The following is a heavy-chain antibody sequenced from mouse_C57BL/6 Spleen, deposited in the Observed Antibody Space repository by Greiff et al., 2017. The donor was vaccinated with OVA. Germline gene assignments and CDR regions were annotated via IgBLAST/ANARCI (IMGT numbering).Heavy chain of an antibody. V-gene: IGHV5-9*01. CDR3: ARQGPLFDY. J-gene: IGHJ2*01. Sequence: EVKVVESGGGLVKPGGSLKLSCAASGFTFSSYTMSWVRQTPEKRLQWVATISGGGGHTYYPDSVKGRFTISRGNAKSTLYLQMSSLRSGDTALYYCARQGPLFDYWGQGTTLTVSS. CDR1: GFTFSSYT. CDR2: ISGGGGHT.